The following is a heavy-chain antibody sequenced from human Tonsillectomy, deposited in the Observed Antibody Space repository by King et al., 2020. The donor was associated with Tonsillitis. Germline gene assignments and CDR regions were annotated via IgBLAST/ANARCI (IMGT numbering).Heavy chain of an antibody. CDR3: ARLPPEYSYGSDAFDI. D-gene: IGHD5-18*01. CDR1: GYSFTSYW. CDR2: IYPGDSDT. J-gene: IGHJ3*02. Sequence: RLVQSGAEVKKPGESLKISCKGSGYSFTSYWIGWVRQMPGKGLEWMGIIYPGDSDTRYSPSFQGQVTISADKSISTAYLQWSSLKASDTAMYYCARLPPEYSYGSDAFDIWGQGTMVTVSS. V-gene: IGHV5-51*01.